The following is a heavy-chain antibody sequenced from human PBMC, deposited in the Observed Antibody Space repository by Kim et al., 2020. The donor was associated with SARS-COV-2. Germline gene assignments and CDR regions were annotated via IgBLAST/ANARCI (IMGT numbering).Heavy chain of an antibody. D-gene: IGHD3-10*01. CDR3: ARGRVVRGVITVYFDY. J-gene: IGHJ4*02. V-gene: IGHV4-34*01. Sequence: SLKGRVTISVDTSKNQFSLKLSSVTDADTAVYYCARGRVVRGVITVYFDYWGQGTLVTVSS.